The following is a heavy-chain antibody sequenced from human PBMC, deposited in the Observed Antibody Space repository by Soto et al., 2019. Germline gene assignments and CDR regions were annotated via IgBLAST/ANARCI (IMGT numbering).Heavy chain of an antibody. J-gene: IGHJ5*02. Sequence: LRLSCAASGFTFSSYAMSWVRQAPGEGLEWVSAISGSGGSTYYADSVKGRFTISRDNSKNTLYLQMNSLRAEDTAVYYCAKDYCSSTSCYLYWFDPWGQGTLVTVSS. V-gene: IGHV3-23*01. D-gene: IGHD2-2*01. CDR2: ISGSGGST. CDR1: GFTFSSYA. CDR3: AKDYCSSTSCYLYWFDP.